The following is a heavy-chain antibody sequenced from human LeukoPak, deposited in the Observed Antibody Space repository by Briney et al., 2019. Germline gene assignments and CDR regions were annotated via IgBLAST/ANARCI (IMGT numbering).Heavy chain of an antibody. J-gene: IGHJ4*02. D-gene: IGHD5-24*01. CDR1: GGSISSSSYY. V-gene: IGHV4-39*07. CDR2: IYYSGST. CDR3: ARSASGGYNYNFGLNFDY. Sequence: SETLSLTCTVSGGSISSSSYYWGWIRQPPGKGLEWIGSIYYSGSTYYNPSLKSRVTISVDTSKNQFSLKLSSVTAADTAVYYCARSASGGYNYNFGLNFDYWGQGTLVTVSS.